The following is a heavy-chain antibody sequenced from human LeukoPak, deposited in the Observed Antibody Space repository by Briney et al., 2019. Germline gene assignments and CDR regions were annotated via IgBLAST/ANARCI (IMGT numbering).Heavy chain of an antibody. D-gene: IGHD6-19*01. Sequence: GASVKVSCKASGYTFIGYYLHWVRQAPGQGLEWLGWINPTSGGTNYAQKFQDRVTMTRDTSINTAYMELRSLRSDDTAVYYCARDVSGYSSAWENWGQGTLVTVSS. CDR3: ARDVSGYSSAWEN. J-gene: IGHJ4*02. CDR1: GYTFIGYY. V-gene: IGHV1-2*02. CDR2: INPTSGGT.